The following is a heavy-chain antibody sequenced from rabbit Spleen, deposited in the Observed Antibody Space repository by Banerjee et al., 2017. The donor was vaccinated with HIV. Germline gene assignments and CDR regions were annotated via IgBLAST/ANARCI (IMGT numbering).Heavy chain of an antibody. CDR1: GVSFSSSSY. J-gene: IGHJ6*01. V-gene: IGHV1S45*01. CDR2: IDTGSSGFT. CDR3: ARDTGSSFSTYGMDL. Sequence: QEQLEESGGDLVKPGASLTLTCTASGVSFSSSSYMCWVRQAPGKGLEWIACIDTGSSGFTYFATWAKGRFTCSKTSSTTVTLQMTRLTAADTATYFCARDTGSSFSTYGMDLWGQGTLVTVS. D-gene: IGHD8-1*01.